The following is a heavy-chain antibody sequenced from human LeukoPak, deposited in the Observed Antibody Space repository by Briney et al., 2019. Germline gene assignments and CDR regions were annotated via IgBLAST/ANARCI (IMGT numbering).Heavy chain of an antibody. D-gene: IGHD6-13*01. Sequence: SETLSLTCAVYGGSFSGYYWSWIRQPPGKGLEWIGEINHSGSTNYNPSLKSRVTISVDTSKNQFSLKLSSVTAADTAVYYCARHSQWYSSSGYYYYVDVWGKGTTVTISS. CDR1: GGSFSGYY. CDR3: ARHSQWYSSSGYYYYVDV. CDR2: INHSGST. J-gene: IGHJ6*03. V-gene: IGHV4-34*01.